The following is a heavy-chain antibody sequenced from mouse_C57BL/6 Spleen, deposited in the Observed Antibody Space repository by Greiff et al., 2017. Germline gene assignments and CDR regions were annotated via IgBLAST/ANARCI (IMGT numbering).Heavy chain of an antibody. Sequence: EVQLQQSGAELVRPGASVKLSCTASGFNIKDDYMHWVKQRPEQGLEWIGWIEPENGDTEYASKFQGKATITADTSSNTAYLQLSSLTSEDTAVYYCSIYYGSSMDYWGQGTSVTVSS. CDR3: SIYYGSSMDY. CDR1: GFNIKDDY. CDR2: IEPENGDT. V-gene: IGHV14-4*01. D-gene: IGHD2-2*01. J-gene: IGHJ4*01.